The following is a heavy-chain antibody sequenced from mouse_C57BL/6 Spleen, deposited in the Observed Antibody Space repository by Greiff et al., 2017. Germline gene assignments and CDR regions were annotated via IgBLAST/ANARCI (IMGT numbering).Heavy chain of an antibody. V-gene: IGHV5-17*01. CDR3: ARPIYYDYDGGFDY. Sequence: EVQLVESGGGLVKPGGSLKLSCAASGFTFSDYGMHWVRQAPEKGLEWVAYISSGSSTIYYADTVKGRFTISRDNAKNTLFLQMTSLRSEDTAMYYCARPIYYDYDGGFDYWGQGTTLTVSS. CDR2: ISSGSSTI. J-gene: IGHJ2*01. CDR1: GFTFSDYG. D-gene: IGHD2-4*01.